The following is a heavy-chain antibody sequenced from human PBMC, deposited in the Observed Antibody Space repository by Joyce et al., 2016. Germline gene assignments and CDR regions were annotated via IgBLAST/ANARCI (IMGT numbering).Heavy chain of an antibody. V-gene: IGHV3-48*04. CDR1: GLTFSDYS. CDR2: INSGSSSI. Sequence: EVQLVESGGGLVQPGGSLRLSCVASGLTFSDYSMNWVRQAPGKGLEWVSYINSGSSSIYYADSVKGRFTISRDNATNSLYLQMTSLGAEDTAVYYCAVRAGTYSFDCWGQGTLVTVSS. J-gene: IGHJ4*02. D-gene: IGHD1-1*01. CDR3: AVRAGTYSFDC.